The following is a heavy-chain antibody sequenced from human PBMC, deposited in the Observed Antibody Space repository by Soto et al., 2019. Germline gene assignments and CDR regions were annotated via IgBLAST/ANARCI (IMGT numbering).Heavy chain of an antibody. CDR1: GFTFSSYG. V-gene: IGHV3-33*01. D-gene: IGHD3-10*01. Sequence: GGSLRLSCAASGFTFSSYGMHWVRQAPGKGLEWVAVIWYDGSNKYYADSVKGRFTISRDNSKNTLYLQMNSLRAEDTAVYYCARDLWAYGSGSYLGYWGQGTLVTVSS. J-gene: IGHJ4*02. CDR3: ARDLWAYGSGSYLGY. CDR2: IWYDGSNK.